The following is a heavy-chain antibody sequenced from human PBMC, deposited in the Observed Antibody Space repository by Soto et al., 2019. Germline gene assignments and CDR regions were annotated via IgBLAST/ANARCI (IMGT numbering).Heavy chain of an antibody. Sequence: QVQLEQSGAEVKKPGASVKVSCQTSGYTFTSYTLHWVRQAPGQGLEWLGWINAGNGREKYSQRFQDSATLSTDRSTSTAFMEIRDLRSEATAVYFWARGGGWVGEASFDTGGQGTLVIVSS. V-gene: IGHV1-3*01. CDR3: ARGGGWVGEASFDT. J-gene: IGHJ4*02. CDR2: INAGNGRE. CDR1: GYTFTSYT. D-gene: IGHD3-10*01.